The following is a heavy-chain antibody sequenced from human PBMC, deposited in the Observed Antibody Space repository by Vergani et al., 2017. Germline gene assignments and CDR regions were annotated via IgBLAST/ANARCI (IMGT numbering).Heavy chain of an antibody. V-gene: IGHV3-74*01. CDR1: GFTFSSYW. Sequence: EVQLVESGGGLVQPGRSLRLSCAASGFTFSSYWMHWVRQSPGKGLEWVSRINSDGSRVNYADSVRGRFTISRDNAKNSLYLEMNSLRVEDTAVYFCARSLVAGKGGYWGQGTLVTVSS. D-gene: IGHD6-19*01. CDR2: INSDGSRV. J-gene: IGHJ4*02. CDR3: ARSLVAGKGGY.